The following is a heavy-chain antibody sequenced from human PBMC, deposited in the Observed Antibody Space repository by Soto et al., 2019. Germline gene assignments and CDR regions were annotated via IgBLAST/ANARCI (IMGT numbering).Heavy chain of an antibody. D-gene: IGHD1-26*01. CDR2: MYNTGST. V-gene: IGHV4-59*08. CDR1: GGSISGYY. J-gene: IGHJ3*02. CDR3: ARPDSGRAFDI. Sequence: PSETLSLTCTVSGGSISGYYWSWIRQPPGKGLEWIGYMYNTGSTVYNPSFKSRVTISVDTSKNQFSLKLSSVTAADTAVYYCARPDSGRAFDIWGQGTMVTVSS.